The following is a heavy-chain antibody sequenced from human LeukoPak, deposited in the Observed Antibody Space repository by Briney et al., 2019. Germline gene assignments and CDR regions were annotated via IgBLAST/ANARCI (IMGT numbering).Heavy chain of an antibody. J-gene: IGHJ3*02. CDR1: GFTVSSNY. V-gene: IGHV3-53*01. CDR3: AKGKVGQLYAFDI. Sequence: GGSLRLSCAASGFTVSSNYMNWVRQAPGKGLEWVSVIYTSGNTYYADSVKGRFTISRDNSKNTLYLQMNSLRAEDTAVYYCAKGKVGQLYAFDIWGQGTMVTVSS. CDR2: IYTSGNT. D-gene: IGHD5-18*01.